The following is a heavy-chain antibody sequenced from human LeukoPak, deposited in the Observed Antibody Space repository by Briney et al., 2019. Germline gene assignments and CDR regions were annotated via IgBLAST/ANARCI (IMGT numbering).Heavy chain of an antibody. CDR3: ARQNAQRIDTPGWTNYYYYMDV. D-gene: IGHD6-19*01. Sequence: SETLSLTCTVSGVSVSDFYWSSVRQSAATGLEWIGRLQTSGNTNYNPSLNSRVTISVDKSKNQIALSLVSLTAADAGVYYCARQNAQRIDTPGWTNYYYYMDVWGKGTRVTVSS. CDR2: LQTSGNT. V-gene: IGHV4-4*07. CDR1: GVSVSDFY. J-gene: IGHJ6*03.